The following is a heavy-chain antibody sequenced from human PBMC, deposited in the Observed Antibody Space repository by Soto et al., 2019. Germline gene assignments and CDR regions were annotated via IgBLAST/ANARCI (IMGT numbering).Heavy chain of an antibody. CDR2: ISSSSSTI. J-gene: IGHJ4*02. CDR3: ARDERPYYYDSSPFDY. CDR1: GFPFISYS. V-gene: IGHV3-48*02. Sequence: WGSLRLSCAASGFPFISYSMNWVRQAPGKGLEWVSYISSSSSTIYYADSVKGRFTISRDNAKNSLYLQMNSLRDEDTAVYYCARDERPYYYDSSPFDYWGQGTLVTVSS. D-gene: IGHD3-22*01.